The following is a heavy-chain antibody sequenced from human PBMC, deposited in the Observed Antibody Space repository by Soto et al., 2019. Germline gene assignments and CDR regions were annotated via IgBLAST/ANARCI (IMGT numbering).Heavy chain of an antibody. J-gene: IGHJ4*02. CDR3: ARSSLTYFEF. Sequence: GGSLRLSCTASGFTFSDYYMSWIRQAPGKGLEWLAYISGSGSTTYYTDSVKGRFAISRDNARTSLYLQINSLRVEDSAVYYCARSSLTYFEFWGQGTLVTVSS. CDR2: ISGSGSTT. CDR1: GFTFSDYY. V-gene: IGHV3-11*01.